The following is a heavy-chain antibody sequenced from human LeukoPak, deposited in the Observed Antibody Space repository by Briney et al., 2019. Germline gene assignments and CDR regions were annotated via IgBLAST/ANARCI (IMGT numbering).Heavy chain of an antibody. Sequence: ASVKVSFKASGYTXXCYYMHWVRQXXGXGXXXXXXINPNSGGTNYAQKFQGRVTMTRDTSISTAYMELSRLRSDDTAVYYCASLYYYDSSGVIDAFDIWGQGTMVTISS. CDR2: INPNSGGT. D-gene: IGHD3-22*01. V-gene: IGHV1-2*02. J-gene: IGHJ3*02. CDR3: ASLYYYDSSGVIDAFDI. CDR1: GYTXXCYY.